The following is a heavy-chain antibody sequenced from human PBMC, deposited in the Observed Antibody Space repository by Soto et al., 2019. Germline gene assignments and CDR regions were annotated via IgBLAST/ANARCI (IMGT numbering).Heavy chain of an antibody. CDR1: GFTFSSYG. D-gene: IGHD5-18*01. J-gene: IGHJ6*02. CDR3: AKDLRLWSKDYYYYGMDV. CDR2: ISYDGSKE. Sequence: GSLILSGAASGFTFSSYGMHWVRQAPGKGLEWVAVISYDGSKEFYADSVKGRFTISRDNSKNTLYLQMNSLRAEDTAVYYCAKDLRLWSKDYYYYGMDVWGQGTTVTVSS. V-gene: IGHV3-30*18.